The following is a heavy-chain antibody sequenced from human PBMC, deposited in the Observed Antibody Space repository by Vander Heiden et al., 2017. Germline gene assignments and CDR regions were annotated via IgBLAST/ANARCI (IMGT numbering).Heavy chain of an antibody. CDR2: IYYSGTT. CDR3: ARVFGYYDTPFGDDAFDI. D-gene: IGHD3-22*01. CDR1: GGPSRSYY. V-gene: IGHV4-59*01. J-gene: IGHJ3*02. Sequence: QVQLQESGPGLVKPSETLPLTCTVRGGPSRSYYWSWIRPPPGKGLEWIGYIYYSGTTNDNPSLKSRVTISVDTSKNQFALKLSSVTAADTAVYYCARVFGYYDTPFGDDAFDIWGQGTMFTVSS.